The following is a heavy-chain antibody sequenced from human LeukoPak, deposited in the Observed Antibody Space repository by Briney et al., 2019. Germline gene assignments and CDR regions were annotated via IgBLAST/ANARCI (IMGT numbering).Heavy chain of an antibody. V-gene: IGHV4-34*01. D-gene: IGHD1-26*01. Sequence: PSETLSLTCAVYGGSFSGYYWSWIRQPPGKGLEWLGEINHSGSTNYNPSLKSRVTISVDTSKNQFSLKLSSVTAADTAVYYCARWGSDSGSYPSGDSDYWGQGTLVTVSS. CDR1: GGSFSGYY. CDR3: ARWGSDSGSYPSGDSDY. CDR2: INHSGST. J-gene: IGHJ4*02.